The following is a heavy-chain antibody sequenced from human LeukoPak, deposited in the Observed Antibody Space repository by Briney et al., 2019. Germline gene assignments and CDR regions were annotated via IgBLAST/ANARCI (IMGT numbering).Heavy chain of an antibody. CDR3: ARRRDYFDS. V-gene: IGHV3-11*01. Sequence: GESLRLSCAASGFTFSDYYFSWIRQAPGKGLEWIGYISSSGSIYYADSVKGRFTMSRDDAKSSLYLQVNSLRAEDTAIYYCARRRDYFDSWGQGTLVTVSS. CDR1: GFTFSDYY. J-gene: IGHJ4*02. CDR2: ISSSGSI.